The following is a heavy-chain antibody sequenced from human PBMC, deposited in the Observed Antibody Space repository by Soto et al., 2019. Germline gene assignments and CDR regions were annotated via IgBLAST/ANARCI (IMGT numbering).Heavy chain of an antibody. Sequence: GSSLGLSCAASGFTVSSYAMNWVLQAPGKGLEWVSTISGGGSSTYYADSVKGRFTISRDNSKNTLYLQMNSLRAEDTAVYSCAKDEDSSGYFGYWAQGTLVTVSS. J-gene: IGHJ4*02. V-gene: IGHV3-23*01. CDR1: GFTVSSYA. D-gene: IGHD3-22*01. CDR2: ISGGGSST. CDR3: AKDEDSSGYFGY.